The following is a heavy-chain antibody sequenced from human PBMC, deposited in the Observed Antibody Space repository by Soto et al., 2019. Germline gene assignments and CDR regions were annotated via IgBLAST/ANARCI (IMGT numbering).Heavy chain of an antibody. D-gene: IGHD3-3*01. J-gene: IGHJ6*02. V-gene: IGHV1-18*01. CDR2: ISAYNGNT. CDR3: AREGGGIFGVVKYGMDV. CDR1: GYTFTSYG. Sequence: QVQLVQSGAEVKKPGASVKVSCKASGYTFTSYGISWVRQAPGQGLEWMGWISAYNGNTNYAQKLQGRVTMTTDTSTSTAYMERRSLRSDDTAVYYCAREGGGIFGVVKYGMDVWGQGTTVTVSS.